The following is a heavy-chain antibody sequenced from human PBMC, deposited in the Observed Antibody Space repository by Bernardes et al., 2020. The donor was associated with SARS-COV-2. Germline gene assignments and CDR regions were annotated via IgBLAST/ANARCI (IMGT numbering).Heavy chain of an antibody. CDR3: AKDLDFDWSWGAFDI. Sequence: GESLKISCKGSGYTFSSYWIAWVRHMPGKGLQWMGFIYPSDSDTRYSPSFQGQVTISVDKSINTAYLQWSTLKASDNAIYYCAKDLDFDWSWGAFDIWGQGTMVTVSS. J-gene: IGHJ3*02. V-gene: IGHV5-51*01. D-gene: IGHD3-9*01. CDR1: GYTFSSYW. CDR2: IYPSDSDT.